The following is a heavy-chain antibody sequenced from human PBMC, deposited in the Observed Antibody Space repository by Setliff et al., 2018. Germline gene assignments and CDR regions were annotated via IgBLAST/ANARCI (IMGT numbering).Heavy chain of an antibody. CDR1: GFTFSDYY. CDR2: ISYSSGSI. J-gene: IGHJ6*03. V-gene: IGHV3-48*01. Sequence: PGGSLRLSCAASGFTFSDYYMNWVRQAPGKGLEWVAHISYSSGSISYADSVKGRFTISRDNAKNSLYLQMNSLRAEDTAIYYCVRALAYYYMDVWGKGTTVTVSS. CDR3: VRALAYYYMDV.